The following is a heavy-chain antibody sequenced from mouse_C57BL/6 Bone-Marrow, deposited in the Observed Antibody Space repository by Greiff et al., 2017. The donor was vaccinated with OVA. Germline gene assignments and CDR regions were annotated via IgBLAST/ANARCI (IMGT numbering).Heavy chain of an antibody. Sequence: EVQLQESGGGLVQPGGSMKLSCVASGFTFSNYWMNWVRQSPGKGLEWVAQIRLKSGNSATHYAESVKGMFTISRDDSKSIVYLQMNNFRAEDTGIYYCTGPSSPSYGSSYWYFDVWGTGTTVTVSS. J-gene: IGHJ1*03. V-gene: IGHV6-3*01. CDR3: TGPSSPSYGSSYWYFDV. CDR1: GFTFSNYW. D-gene: IGHD1-1*01. CDR2: IRLKSGNSAT.